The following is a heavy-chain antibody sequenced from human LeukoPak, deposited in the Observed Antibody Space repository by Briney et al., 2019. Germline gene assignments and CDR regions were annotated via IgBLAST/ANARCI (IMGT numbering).Heavy chain of an antibody. CDR3: ATVRGYPGSL. J-gene: IGHJ4*02. CDR2: INPSGGST. CDR1: GYTFTSYY. Sequence: GASVKVSCKASGYTFTSYYMHWVRQAPGQGLEWMGIINPSGGSTSYAQKFQGRVTMTEDTSTDTAYMELSSLRSEDTAVYYCATVRGYPGSLWGQGTLVTVSS. V-gene: IGHV1-46*01. D-gene: IGHD5-12*01.